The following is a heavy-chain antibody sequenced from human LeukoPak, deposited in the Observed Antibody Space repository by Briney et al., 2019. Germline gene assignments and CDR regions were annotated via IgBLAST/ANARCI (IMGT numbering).Heavy chain of an antibody. Sequence: PETLSLTCTLSGGSISSSNSYWGWIRQSPGMGLEWIGNIYYSGKIYYNSSLKSRVTMSADESKNQFSLRLRSVTAADTAVYYCVSLGYRGTVDYWGQGTLVTVSS. J-gene: IGHJ4*02. CDR3: VSLGYRGTVDY. D-gene: IGHD1-26*01. CDR2: IYYSGKI. V-gene: IGHV4-39*01. CDR1: GGSISSSNSY.